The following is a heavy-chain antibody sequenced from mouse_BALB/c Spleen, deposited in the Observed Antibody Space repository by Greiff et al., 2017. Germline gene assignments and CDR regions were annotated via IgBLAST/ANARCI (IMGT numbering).Heavy chain of an antibody. Sequence: DVKLVESGGDLVKPGGSLKLSCAASGFTFSSYGMSWVRQTPDKRLEWVATISSGGSYTYYPDSVKGRFTISRDNAKNTLYLQMSSLKSEDTAMYYCAREAYYGNYGAMDYWGQGTSVTVSS. V-gene: IGHV5-6*02. CDR3: AREAYYGNYGAMDY. D-gene: IGHD2-10*01. CDR1: GFTFSSYG. CDR2: ISSGGSYT. J-gene: IGHJ4*01.